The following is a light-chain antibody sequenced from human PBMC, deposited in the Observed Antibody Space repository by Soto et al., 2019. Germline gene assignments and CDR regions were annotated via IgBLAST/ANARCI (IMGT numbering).Light chain of an antibody. Sequence: DIQLTQSPSFLSASVGDRVTITCRASQGISSYLAWYQQKPGKAPKVLIFDASTLQSGVPPRFSGSGSGTEFTLPIGSLQPEDFASYYCQQLNSYPRTFGPGTKVEIK. CDR2: DAS. CDR3: QQLNSYPRT. J-gene: IGKJ1*01. CDR1: QGISSY. V-gene: IGKV1-9*01.